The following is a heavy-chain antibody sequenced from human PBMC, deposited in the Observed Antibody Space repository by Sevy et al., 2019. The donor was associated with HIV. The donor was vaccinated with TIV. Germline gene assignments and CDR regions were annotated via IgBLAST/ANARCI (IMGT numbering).Heavy chain of an antibody. CDR3: ASQFDY. J-gene: IGHJ4*02. CDR2: ISSSGSYI. CDR1: GFNFSNYS. Sequence: GGSLRLSCAVSGFNFSNYSMDWVRQAPGKGLEWVSSISSSGSYIYYSDSLKGRITISRDNAKNSVYLQMNSLKAEDTAVYYCASQFDYWGQGTLVTVSS. V-gene: IGHV3-21*01.